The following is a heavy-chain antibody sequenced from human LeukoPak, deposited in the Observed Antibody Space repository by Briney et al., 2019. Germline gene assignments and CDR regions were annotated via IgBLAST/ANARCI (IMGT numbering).Heavy chain of an antibody. CDR2: IYYSGST. J-gene: IGHJ4*02. CDR1: GGSISSYY. CDR3: ARVGRDYGSGSLKY. V-gene: IGHV4-59*01. Sequence: SETLSLTCTVSGGSISSYYWSWIRQPPGKGLEWIGYIYYSGSTNDNPSLKSRVTISVDTSKNQFSLKLSSVTAADTAVYYCARVGRDYGSGSLKYWGQGTLVTVSS. D-gene: IGHD3-10*01.